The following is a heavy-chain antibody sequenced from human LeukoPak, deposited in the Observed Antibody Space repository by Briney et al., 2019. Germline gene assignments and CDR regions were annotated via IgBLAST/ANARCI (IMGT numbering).Heavy chain of an antibody. CDR3: ARLSSSGSELDFDY. Sequence: GGSLRLSCAASGFTFSSYAMHWVRQAPGKGLEWVAVISYDGSNKYYADSVKGRFTISRDNSKNTLYLQMNSLRAEDTAVYYCARLSSSGSELDFDYWGQGTLVTVSS. CDR1: GFTFSSYA. CDR2: ISYDGSNK. J-gene: IGHJ4*02. V-gene: IGHV3-30-3*01. D-gene: IGHD6-19*01.